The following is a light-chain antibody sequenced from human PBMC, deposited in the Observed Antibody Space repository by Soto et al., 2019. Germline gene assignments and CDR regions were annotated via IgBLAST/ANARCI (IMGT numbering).Light chain of an antibody. V-gene: IGKV1-39*01. CDR2: DAS. Sequence: DIQMTQSPSTLSASVGDRVTITCRASQSISTWLAWYQQEPGKAPKLLIYDASSLESGVPSRFSGSGSGTDFTLTISSLQPEDFATYYCQQSYSTPFTFGQGTRLEIK. J-gene: IGKJ5*01. CDR1: QSISTW. CDR3: QQSYSTPFT.